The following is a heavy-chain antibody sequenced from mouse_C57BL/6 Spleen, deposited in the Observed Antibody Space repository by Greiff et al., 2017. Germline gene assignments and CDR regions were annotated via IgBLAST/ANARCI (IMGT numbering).Heavy chain of an antibody. Sequence: VQLKESGGGLVKPGGSLKLSCAASGFTFSDYGMHWVRQAPEKGLEWVAYISSGSSTIYYADTVKGRFTISRDNAKNTLFLQMTSLRSEDTAMYYCARGRPAFFDYWGQGTTLTVSS. CDR1: GFTFSDYG. J-gene: IGHJ2*01. V-gene: IGHV5-17*01. CDR2: ISSGSSTI. CDR3: ARGRPAFFDY.